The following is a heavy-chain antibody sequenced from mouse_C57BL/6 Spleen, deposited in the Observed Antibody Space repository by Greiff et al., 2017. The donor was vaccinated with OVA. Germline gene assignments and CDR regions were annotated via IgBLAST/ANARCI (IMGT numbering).Heavy chain of an antibody. CDR1: GYTFTDYN. CDR2: INPNNGGT. V-gene: IGHV1-22*01. Sequence: VQLQQSGPELVKPGASVKMSCKASGYTFTDYNMHWVKQSHGKSLEWIGYINPNNGGTSYNQKFKGKATLTVNKSSSTAYMERRSLTSEDSAVYYCATAVVAFMDDWGKGTSVTVSS. CDR3: ATAVVAFMDD. J-gene: IGHJ4*01. D-gene: IGHD1-1*01.